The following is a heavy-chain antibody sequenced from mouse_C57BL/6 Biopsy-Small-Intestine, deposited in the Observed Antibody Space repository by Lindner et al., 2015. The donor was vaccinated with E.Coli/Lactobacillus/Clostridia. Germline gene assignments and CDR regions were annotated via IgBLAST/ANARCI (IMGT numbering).Heavy chain of an antibody. CDR1: GYSFTGYN. V-gene: IGHV1-39*01. J-gene: IGHJ4*01. CDR3: ARSGSNYAMDY. CDR2: INPYYGST. Sequence: VQLQESGAELVKPGASVKISCKASGYSFTGYNMNWVKQSHGKSLEWIGNINPYYGSTSYNQKFKGKATLTVDKSSSTAYMQLNSLTSEDSAVYYCARSGSNYAMDYWGQGTSVTVSS. D-gene: IGHD1-1*01.